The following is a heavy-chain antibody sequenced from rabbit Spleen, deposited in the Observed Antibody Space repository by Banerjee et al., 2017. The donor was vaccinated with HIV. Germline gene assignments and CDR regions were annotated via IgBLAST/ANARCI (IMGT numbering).Heavy chain of an antibody. J-gene: IGHJ4*01. V-gene: IGHV1S7*01. CDR2: IYAAKGST. CDR1: GIDFTNYY. D-gene: IGHD4-2*01. Sequence: QLTETGGGRVQPGGSLTLSCKASGIDFTNYYITWVRQAPGKGLEWIGIIYAAKGSTDYASWVDGRFTISSDNAQSTVDLKMTSLTAADTATYFCARGGGYAGDDYAYYFNLWGPGTLVTVS. CDR3: ARGGGYAGDDYAYYFNL.